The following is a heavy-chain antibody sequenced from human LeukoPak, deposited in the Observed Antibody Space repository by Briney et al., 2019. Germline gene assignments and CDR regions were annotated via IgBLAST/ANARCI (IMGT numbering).Heavy chain of an antibody. CDR3: ARPHYDYYYYYMDV. V-gene: IGHV4-39*01. CDR2: IYYSGST. J-gene: IGHJ6*03. CDR1: GGSISSSSYY. D-gene: IGHD3-16*01. Sequence: SETLSLTCTVSGGSISSSSYYWGWIRQPPGKGLEWIGSIYYSGSTYYNPSLKSRVTISVDTSKNQFSLKLSSVTAADTAVYYCARPHYDYYYYYMDVWGKGTTVTISS.